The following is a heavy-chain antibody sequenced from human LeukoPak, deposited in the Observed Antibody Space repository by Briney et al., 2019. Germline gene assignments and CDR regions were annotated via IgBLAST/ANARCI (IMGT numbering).Heavy chain of an antibody. J-gene: IGHJ6*03. CDR3: ARDGDTVLTRGYYYYLDV. Sequence: GGSLRLSCAASGFTFSSYSMNWVRQAPGKGLEWVSSISSSSSYIYYADSVKGRFTISRDNAKNSLYLQMNSLRAEDTAVYFCARDGDTVLTRGYYYYLDVWGKGTTVTVSS. V-gene: IGHV3-21*01. CDR1: GFTFSSYS. CDR2: ISSSSSYI. D-gene: IGHD4-23*01.